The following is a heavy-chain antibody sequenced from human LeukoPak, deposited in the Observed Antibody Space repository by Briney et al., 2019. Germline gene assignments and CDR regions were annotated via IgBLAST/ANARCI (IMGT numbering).Heavy chain of an antibody. V-gene: IGHV1-2*02. CDR3: ARVGYDILTGYYSDDAFDI. CDR2: INPNSGGT. D-gene: IGHD3-9*01. J-gene: IGHJ3*02. CDR1: GYTFTGYY. Sequence: GASVKVSCKASGYTFTGYYMHWVRQAPGQGLEWMGWINPNSGGTNYAQKFQGRVTMTRDTSISTAYMELSRLRSDDTAVYYCARVGYDILTGYYSDDAFDIWGQGIMVTVSS.